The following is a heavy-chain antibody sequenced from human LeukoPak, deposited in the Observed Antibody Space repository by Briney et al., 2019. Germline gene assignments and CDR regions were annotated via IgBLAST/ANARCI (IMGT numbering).Heavy chain of an antibody. D-gene: IGHD3-22*01. CDR3: ARGPRYQYDSSGNPSYYYGMDV. CDR2: INHSGST. V-gene: IGHV4-34*09. J-gene: IGHJ6*02. Sequence: PSETLSLTCAVYGGSFSGYYWSWIRQPPGKGLEWIGEINHSGSTYYNPSLKSRVTISVDSSKNQLSLKLTSVTAADRAVYFCARGPRYQYDSSGNPSYYYGMDVWGQGTTVTVSS. CDR1: GGSFSGYY.